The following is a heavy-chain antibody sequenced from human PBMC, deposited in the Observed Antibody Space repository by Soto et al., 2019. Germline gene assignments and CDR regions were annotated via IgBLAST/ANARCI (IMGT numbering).Heavy chain of an antibody. CDR2: ISAYNGNT. J-gene: IGHJ6*02. CDR1: GYTFTSYG. D-gene: IGHD3-9*01. Sequence: GASVKVSCKASGYTFTSYGISRVRQAPGQGLEWMGWISAYNGNTNYAQKLQGRVTMTTDTSTSTAYMELRSLRSDDTAVYYCARGMPGILTGYYNPYYYGMDVWGQGTTVTVSS. CDR3: ARGMPGILTGYYNPYYYGMDV. V-gene: IGHV1-18*04.